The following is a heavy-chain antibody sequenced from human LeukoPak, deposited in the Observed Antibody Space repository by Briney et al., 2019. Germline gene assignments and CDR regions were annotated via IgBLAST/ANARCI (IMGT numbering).Heavy chain of an antibody. D-gene: IGHD2-2*01. V-gene: IGHV1-69*13. Sequence: SVKVSCKASGGTFSSYAISWMRQAPGQGLEWMGGIIPIFGTANYAQKFQGRVTITADESTSTAYMELSSLRSEGTAVYYCARGGADIVVVPAAQNWFDPWGQGTLVTVSS. J-gene: IGHJ5*02. CDR3: ARGGADIVVVPAAQNWFDP. CDR1: GGTFSSYA. CDR2: IIPIFGTA.